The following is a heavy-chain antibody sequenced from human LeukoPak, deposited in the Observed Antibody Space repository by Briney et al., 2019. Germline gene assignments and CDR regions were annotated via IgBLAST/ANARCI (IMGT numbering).Heavy chain of an antibody. CDR2: IHSSGNT. V-gene: IGHV4-59*01. D-gene: IGHD4-17*01. J-gene: IGHJ4*02. CDR3: ARGSVTWDY. CDR1: GGSISSYH. Sequence: SETLSLTCTVSGGSISSYHWSWIRQPPGKGLEWIGYIHSSGNTNYNPSLKSRVSMSSDTSKNQFSLKLNSVTPADTAVYYCARGSVTWDYWGQGTLVTVSS.